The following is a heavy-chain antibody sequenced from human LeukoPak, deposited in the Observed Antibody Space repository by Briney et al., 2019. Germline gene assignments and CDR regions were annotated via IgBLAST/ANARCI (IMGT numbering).Heavy chain of an antibody. CDR2: IYTSGST. CDR3: ARQPIGPYYFDY. J-gene: IGHJ4*02. Sequence: PSETLSLTCTVSGGSISSGSYYWSWIRQPAGKGLEWIGRIYTSGSTNYNPSLKSRVTISVDTSKNQFSLKLSSVTAADTAVYYCARQPIGPYYFDYWGQGTLVTVSS. V-gene: IGHV4-61*02. CDR1: GGSISSGSYY. D-gene: IGHD1-14*01.